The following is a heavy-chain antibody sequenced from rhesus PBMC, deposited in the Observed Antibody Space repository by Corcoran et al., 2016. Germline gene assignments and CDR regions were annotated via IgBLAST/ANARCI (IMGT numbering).Heavy chain of an antibody. D-gene: IGHD3-34*01. CDR2: IYWEGDK. Sequence: QVTLKESGPALVKPTQTLTLTCTFSGFPLTTSGMGVGWIRQPPGKALEWLALIYWEGDKRYSTSRRSRLTISKDTSKNRVVLTMTSRDPVDTATYYCARGGVPYWGDYWMFDSWGEGVLVTVSS. CDR3: ARGGVPYWGDYWMFDS. V-gene: IGHV2-174*01. J-gene: IGHJ4*01. CDR1: GFPLTTSGMG.